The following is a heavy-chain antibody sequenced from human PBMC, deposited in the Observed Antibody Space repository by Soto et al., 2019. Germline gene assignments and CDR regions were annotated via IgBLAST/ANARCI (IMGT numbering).Heavy chain of an antibody. J-gene: IGHJ6*02. CDR1: GGTFSKYA. CDR2: TIPMFGTP. D-gene: IGHD3-22*01. V-gene: IGHV1-69*01. CDR3: AGPLRDRSYYCGMAV. Sequence: QVQLVQSGAEMQQPGASVRVSCKASGGTFSKYAFSWVRQAPGQGLEWLGGTIPMFGTPNYAQKFQGRVAISADESTATGYIELSRLRCGERGVYFCAGPLRDRSYYCGMAVWGQGTTVTVSS.